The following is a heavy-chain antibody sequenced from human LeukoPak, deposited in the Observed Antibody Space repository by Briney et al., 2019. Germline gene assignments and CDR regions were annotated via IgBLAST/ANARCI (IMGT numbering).Heavy chain of an antibody. CDR1: GFTFSSYA. D-gene: IGHD3-10*01. Sequence: GGSLRLSCAASGFTFSSYAMSWVRQAPGKGLEWVSAISGSGGSTYYADSVKGRFTISRDNSKNTLYLRMNSLRAEDTAVYYCAKGGRGSGSYREIDYWGQGTLVTVSS. CDR3: AKGGRGSGSYREIDY. V-gene: IGHV3-23*01. J-gene: IGHJ4*02. CDR2: ISGSGGST.